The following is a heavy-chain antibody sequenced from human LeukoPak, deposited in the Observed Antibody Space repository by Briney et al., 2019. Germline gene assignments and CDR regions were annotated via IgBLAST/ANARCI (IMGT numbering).Heavy chain of an antibody. CDR3: AREDTYGYLGPFDY. CDR1: GGSISSSNW. Sequence: SETLSLTCAVSGGSISSSNWWSWVRQPPGKGLEWIGEIYHSGSTNYNPSLKSRVTISVDKSKNQFSLKLSSVTAADTAVYFCAREDTYGYLGPFDYWGQGTLVSVSS. J-gene: IGHJ4*02. V-gene: IGHV4-4*02. CDR2: IYHSGST. D-gene: IGHD5-18*01.